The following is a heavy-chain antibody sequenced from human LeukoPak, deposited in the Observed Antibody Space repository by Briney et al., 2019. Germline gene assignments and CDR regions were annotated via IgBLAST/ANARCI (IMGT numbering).Heavy chain of an antibody. V-gene: IGHV1-2*06. J-gene: IGHJ6*03. CDR3: ARLGEAVGVLTSDYYYMDV. CDR1: GYTFTGYY. Sequence: ASVKVSCKASGYTFTGYYMHWVRQAPGQGLEWMGRINPNSGGTNYAQKFQGRVTMTRDTSISTAYMELSRLRSDDTAVYYCARLGEAVGVLTSDYYYMDVWGKGTTVIVSS. CDR2: INPNSGGT. D-gene: IGHD3-16*01.